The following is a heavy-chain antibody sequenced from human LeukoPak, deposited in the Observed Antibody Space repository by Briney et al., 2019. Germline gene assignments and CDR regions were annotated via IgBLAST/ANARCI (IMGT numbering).Heavy chain of an antibody. CDR1: GFTFSSYS. V-gene: IGHV3-21*01. Sequence: GGSLRLSCAASGFTFSSYSMNWVRQAPGKGLEWVSSISSSSSYIYYADSVKGRFTISRDNAKNSLYLQMNSLRAEDTAVYYCARSPGYCSSTSCSLDWSDPWGQGTLVTVSS. CDR3: ARSPGYCSSTSCSLDWSDP. CDR2: ISSSSSYI. J-gene: IGHJ5*02. D-gene: IGHD2-2*01.